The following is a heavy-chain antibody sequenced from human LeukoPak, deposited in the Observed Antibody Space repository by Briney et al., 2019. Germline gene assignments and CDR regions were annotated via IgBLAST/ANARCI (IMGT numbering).Heavy chain of an antibody. CDR2: ITPIFGTA. J-gene: IGHJ6*02. CDR3: ARRVGDWNDVPYYYGMDV. CDR1: GGTFSSYA. Sequence: GASVKVSCKASGGTFSSYAISWVRQAPGQGLEWMGGITPIFGTANYAQKFQGRVTITADESTSTAYMELSSLRSEDTAVYYCARRVGDWNDVPYYYGMDVWGQGTTVTVSS. V-gene: IGHV1-69*13. D-gene: IGHD1-1*01.